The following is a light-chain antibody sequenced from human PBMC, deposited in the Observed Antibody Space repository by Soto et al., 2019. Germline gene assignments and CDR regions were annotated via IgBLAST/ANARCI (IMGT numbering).Light chain of an antibody. J-gene: IGLJ2*01. CDR3: CSYVGSYSLV. CDR1: SSYVGNYIY. CDR2: DVS. Sequence: SVLNQPLSVSGSPGQSVTISCTGTSSYVGNYIYVSWYQQHPGKAPKLMIYDVSKRPSGVPDRFSGSKSGNTASLTISGLQAEDEADYYCCSYVGSYSLVFGGGTKVTVL. V-gene: IGLV2-11*01.